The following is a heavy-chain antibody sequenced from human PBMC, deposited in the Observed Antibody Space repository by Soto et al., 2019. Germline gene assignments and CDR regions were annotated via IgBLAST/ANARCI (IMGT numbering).Heavy chain of an antibody. J-gene: IGHJ5*02. CDR2: ISGYNGDT. D-gene: IGHD6-13*01. CDR3: ARALMVAAAGKNWFDA. CDR1: GYIFGSYG. V-gene: IGHV1-18*01. Sequence: QLQLVQSGGEVKKPGASVRVSCKASGYIFGSYGISWVRQAPGQGLEWMGWISGYNGDTIYAQKYQDRGTMTTDTSTSTGYMELRSLKSDDTAVYYCARALMVAAAGKNWFDAWGQGTLVAVSS.